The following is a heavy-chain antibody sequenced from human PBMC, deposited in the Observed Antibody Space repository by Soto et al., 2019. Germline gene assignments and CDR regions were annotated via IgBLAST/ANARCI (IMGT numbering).Heavy chain of an antibody. CDR2: VIAIFGTA. J-gene: IGHJ4*02. CDR1: GGTFSSYA. CDR3: ARVPDNTDTAMYY. D-gene: IGHD5-18*01. Sequence: QVQLVQSGAEVKKPGSSVKVSCKASGGTFSSYAISWVRQAPGQGLEWMGGVIAIFGTANYAQKFQGRVRITADESTSTAYMELSSLRSEDTAVYYCARVPDNTDTAMYYWGQGTLVTVSS. V-gene: IGHV1-69*01.